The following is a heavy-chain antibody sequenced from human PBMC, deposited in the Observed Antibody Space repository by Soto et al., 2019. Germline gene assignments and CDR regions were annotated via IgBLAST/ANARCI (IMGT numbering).Heavy chain of an antibody. CDR1: GYTFTSYG. CDR2: ISAYNGNR. Sequence: GAAVKVSCKASGYTFTSYGISWVRQAPGQGLEWMGWISAYNGNRNYAQKLQGRVTMTTDTSTSTAYMELRSLRSDDTAVYYCARSLGGTPKIVYFDYWGQGTLVTVSS. D-gene: IGHD3-22*01. V-gene: IGHV1-18*04. CDR3: ARSLGGTPKIVYFDY. J-gene: IGHJ4*02.